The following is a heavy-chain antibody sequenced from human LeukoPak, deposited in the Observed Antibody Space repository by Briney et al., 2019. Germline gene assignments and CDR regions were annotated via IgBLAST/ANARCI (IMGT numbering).Heavy chain of an antibody. CDR1: GGSISSGSYY. D-gene: IGHD6-13*01. CDR2: IYTSGST. V-gene: IGHV4-61*02. CDR3: AREIRGGGSSWYSYYYYMDV. J-gene: IGHJ6*03. Sequence: PSETLSLTCTVSGGSISSGSYYWSWIRQPAGKGLEWIGRIYTSGSTNYNPSLKSRVTISVDTSKNQFSLKLSSVTAADTAEYYCAREIRGGGSSWYSYYYYMDVWGKGTTVTVSS.